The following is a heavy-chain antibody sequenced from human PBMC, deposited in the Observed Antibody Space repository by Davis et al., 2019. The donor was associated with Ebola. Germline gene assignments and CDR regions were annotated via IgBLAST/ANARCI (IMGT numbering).Heavy chain of an antibody. D-gene: IGHD5-18*01. CDR1: GLTFINYW. CDR2: IKGDGNL. J-gene: IGHJ4*02. Sequence: PGGSLRLSCTASGLTFINYWMHWVRQVPGKGLVWVSRIKGDGNLIYADSVKGRFTISRDNSKNTLYLQMNSLRAEDTAVYYCAMEDTAMVKTFDYWGQGTLVTVSS. CDR3: AMEDTAMVKTFDY. V-gene: IGHV3-74*01.